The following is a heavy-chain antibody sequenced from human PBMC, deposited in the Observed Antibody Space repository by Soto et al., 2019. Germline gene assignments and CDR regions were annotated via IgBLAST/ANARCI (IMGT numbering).Heavy chain of an antibody. Sequence: SVKVSCKASGGTFSSYTISWVRQAPGQGLEWMGRIIPILGIANYAQKFQGRVTITADKSTSTAYMELSSLRSEDTAVYYCAREAYYSGYDPNLIDYWGQGTLVTVSS. CDR1: GGTFSSYT. CDR3: AREAYYSGYDPNLIDY. D-gene: IGHD5-12*01. J-gene: IGHJ4*02. V-gene: IGHV1-69*04. CDR2: IIPILGIA.